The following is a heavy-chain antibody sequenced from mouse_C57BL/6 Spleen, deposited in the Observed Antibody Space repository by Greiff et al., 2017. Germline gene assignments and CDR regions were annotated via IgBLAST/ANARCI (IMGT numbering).Heavy chain of an antibody. V-gene: IGHV1-20*01. J-gene: IGHJ4*01. D-gene: IGHD1-1*01. Sequence: VQLQQSGPELVKPGDSVKISCKASGYSFTGYFMNWVMQSHGKSLEWIGRINPYNGDTFYNQKFKGKATLTVDKSSSTAHMELRSLTSEDSAVYYCARELNYGSSGYYALDYWGQGTSVTVSS. CDR3: ARELNYGSSGYYALDY. CDR1: GYSFTGYF. CDR2: INPYNGDT.